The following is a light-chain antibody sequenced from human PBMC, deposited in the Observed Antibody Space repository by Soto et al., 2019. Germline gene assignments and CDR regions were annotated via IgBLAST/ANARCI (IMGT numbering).Light chain of an antibody. CDR1: QSVSSSH. CDR2: RAS. CDR3: QQYNNWPGT. Sequence: IVLTQSPATLSVSPGERATLSCRASQSVSSSHLAWYQQKPGQAPRLLIQRASTRATGIPARFSGSGSGTEFTLTISSLQSEDFAVYYCQQYNNWPGTFGQGTKVDIK. V-gene: IGKV3-15*01. J-gene: IGKJ1*01.